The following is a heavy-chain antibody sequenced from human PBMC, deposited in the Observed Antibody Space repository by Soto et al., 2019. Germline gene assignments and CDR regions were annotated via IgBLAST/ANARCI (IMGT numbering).Heavy chain of an antibody. J-gene: IGHJ4*02. CDR3: ARHGHGGHSFDY. CDR2: IYPGDSDT. D-gene: IGHD2-21*02. V-gene: IGHV5-51*01. Sequence: EVQLVQSGAEVKKPGESLKISCKTSGYSFSTYWIGWVRQVPGKGLEWMGIIYPGDSDTKYSPAFQGHVTMSADQSMTTAYLQWNALKASDTATYYCARHGHGGHSFDYWGQGTRVTVPA. CDR1: GYSFSTYW.